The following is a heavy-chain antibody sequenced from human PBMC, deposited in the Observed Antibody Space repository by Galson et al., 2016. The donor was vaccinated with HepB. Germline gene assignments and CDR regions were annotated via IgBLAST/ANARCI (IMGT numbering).Heavy chain of an antibody. Sequence: SLRLSCAASGFTFSSFWMHWVRQAPGKGLVWVSRINSDGSYANYADSVRGRFTISRDNAKNTVYLQMNSLRAGDTAVYYCARGRGIVGPTTRFDYWGQGTLVTVSS. CDR1: GFTFSSFW. J-gene: IGHJ4*02. CDR2: INSDGSYA. D-gene: IGHD1-26*01. CDR3: ARGRGIVGPTTRFDY. V-gene: IGHV3-74*01.